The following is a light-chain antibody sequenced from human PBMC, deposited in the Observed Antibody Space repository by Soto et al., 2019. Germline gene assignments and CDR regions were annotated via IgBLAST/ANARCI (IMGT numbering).Light chain of an antibody. Sequence: EIVLTQSPATLSVSPGERATLSCRASQSVSSNLAWYQHKPGQAPRLLIYAASTRATGIPARFSGSGSGTDFTLTISGLQSEDFAVYYCHQYHHWPPSFTFGPGTKVDIK. J-gene: IGKJ3*01. V-gene: IGKV3-15*01. CDR3: HQYHHWPPSFT. CDR1: QSVSSN. CDR2: AAS.